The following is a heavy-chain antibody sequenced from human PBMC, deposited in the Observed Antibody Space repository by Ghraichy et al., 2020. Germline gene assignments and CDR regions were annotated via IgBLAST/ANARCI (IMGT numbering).Heavy chain of an antibody. CDR1: GFTFNNYS. D-gene: IGHD1-1*01. Sequence: GGSLRLSCAASGFTFNNYSMNWVRQAPGKGLEWVSYISSSRRTIYYADSVKGRFTISRDNAKNSLFLQMNSLRDEDTAVYYCTTNNWSWGQGTLVTVSS. V-gene: IGHV3-48*02. CDR2: ISSSRRTI. J-gene: IGHJ5*02. CDR3: TTNNWS.